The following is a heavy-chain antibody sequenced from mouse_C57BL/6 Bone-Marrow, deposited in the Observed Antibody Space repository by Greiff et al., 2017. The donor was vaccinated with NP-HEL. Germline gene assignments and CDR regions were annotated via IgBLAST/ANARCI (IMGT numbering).Heavy chain of an antibody. CDR1: GFTFSDSG. CDR3: ARNLDLDGFHWYFDV. J-gene: IGHJ1*03. CDR2: ISSGSSTI. V-gene: IGHV5-17*01. D-gene: IGHD2-3*01. Sequence: EVQGVESGGGLVKPGGSLKLSCAASGFTFSDSGMHWVRQAPEKGLEWVAYISSGSSTIYYADTVKGRFTISRDNAKNTLFLQMTSLRSEDTAMYYCARNLDLDGFHWYFDVWGTGTTVTVSS.